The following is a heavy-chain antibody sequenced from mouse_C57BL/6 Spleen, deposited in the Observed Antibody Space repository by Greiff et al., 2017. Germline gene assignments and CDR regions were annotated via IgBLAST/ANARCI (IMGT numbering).Heavy chain of an antibody. D-gene: IGHD2-4*01. CDR2: ISSGSSTI. CDR3: ARRGGYDYDDGDYAMDY. CDR1: GFTFSDYG. Sequence: DVMLVESGGGLVKPGGSLKLSCAASGFTFSDYGMHWVRQAPEKGLEWVAYISSGSSTIYYADTVKGRFTISRDNAKNTLFLQMTSLRSEDTAMYYCARRGGYDYDDGDYAMDYWGQGTSVTVSS. V-gene: IGHV5-17*01. J-gene: IGHJ4*01.